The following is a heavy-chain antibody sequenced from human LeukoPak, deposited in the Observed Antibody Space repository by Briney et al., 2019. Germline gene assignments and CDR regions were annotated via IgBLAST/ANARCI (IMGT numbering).Heavy chain of an antibody. J-gene: IGHJ4*02. Sequence: GGSLRLSCAASGFTFSSYSMNWVRQAPGKGLEWVSSISSSSSYIYYADSVKGRFTISRDNSKNTLYLQMSSLRAEDTAAYYCAKALYDSSGYYSFDYWGQGTLVTVSS. CDR3: AKALYDSSGYYSFDY. D-gene: IGHD3-22*01. CDR2: ISSSSSYI. V-gene: IGHV3-21*04. CDR1: GFTFSSYS.